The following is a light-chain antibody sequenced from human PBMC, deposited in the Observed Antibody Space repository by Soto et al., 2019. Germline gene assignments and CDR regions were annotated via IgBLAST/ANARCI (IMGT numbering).Light chain of an antibody. V-gene: IGKV1-33*01. CDR3: QQYDTLPLT. CDR1: QDITNY. J-gene: IGKJ5*01. CDR2: DSS. Sequence: DIQMTQSPSSLSASVGDRVTITCQASQDITNYVNWYQQKPGKAPKLLIPDSSNLETGVPSRFSGSGSGTYFSFTISSLQPEDIATYYCQQYDTLPLTFGQGTRLEIK.